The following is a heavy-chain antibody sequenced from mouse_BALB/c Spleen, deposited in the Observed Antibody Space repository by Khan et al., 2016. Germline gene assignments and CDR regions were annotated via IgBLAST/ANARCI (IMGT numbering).Heavy chain of an antibody. CDR2: ISSGSSTI. J-gene: IGHJ4*01. CDR1: GFTFSSFG. CDR3: ASSRTGTDYAMDY. Sequence: ELVESGGGLVQPGGSRKLSCAASGFTFSSFGMHWVRQAPEKGLEWVAYISSGSSTIYYADTVKGRFTISRDNPKNTLFLQMTSLRSEDTAMYYCASSRTGTDYAMDYWGQGTSVTVSS. D-gene: IGHD4-1*01. V-gene: IGHV5-17*02.